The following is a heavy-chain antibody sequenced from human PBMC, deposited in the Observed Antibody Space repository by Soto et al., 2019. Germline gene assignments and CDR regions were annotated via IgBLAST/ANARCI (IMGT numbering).Heavy chain of an antibody. CDR1: GFTFSSYA. CDR2: ISGSGGST. J-gene: IGHJ4*02. Sequence: PGGSLRLSCAASGFTFSSYAMSWVRQAPGKGLEWVSAISGSGGSTYYADSVKGRFTISRDNSKNTLYLQMNSLRAEDTAVYYCAKILGIVPTISDLDYWGQGTLVTVSS. CDR3: AKILGIVPTISDLDY. V-gene: IGHV3-23*01. D-gene: IGHD5-12*01.